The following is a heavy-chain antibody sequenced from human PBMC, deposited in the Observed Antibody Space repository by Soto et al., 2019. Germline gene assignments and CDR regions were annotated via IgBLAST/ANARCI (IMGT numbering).Heavy chain of an antibody. V-gene: IGHV3-21*01. CDR1: GFTFSSYS. Sequence: EVQLVESGGGLVKPGGSLRLSCAASGFTFSSYSMNWVRQAPGKGLEWVSSISSSSSYIYYADSVKGRFTISRDNAKNSLYLQMNSLRAEDTAVYYCARDYGGFGEIDYWGQGTLVTVSS. J-gene: IGHJ4*02. CDR3: ARDYGGFGEIDY. CDR2: ISSSSSYI. D-gene: IGHD3-10*01.